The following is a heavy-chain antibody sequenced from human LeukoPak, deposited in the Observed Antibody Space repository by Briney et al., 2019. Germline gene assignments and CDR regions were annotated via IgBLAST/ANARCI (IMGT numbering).Heavy chain of an antibody. CDR1: GGSISRNY. CDR2: IHSIGTT. J-gene: IGHJ5*02. Sequence: SETLSLTCTVSGGSISRNYWSWIRQTPGKGLEWIGYIHSIGTTNYNPSLKSRLTVSIDTSKNQFSLKLSSVTAADTAVYYCATSYYGSGTYYNWFDPWGQGTLVTVSS. D-gene: IGHD3-10*01. CDR3: ATSYYGSGTYYNWFDP. V-gene: IGHV4-59*01.